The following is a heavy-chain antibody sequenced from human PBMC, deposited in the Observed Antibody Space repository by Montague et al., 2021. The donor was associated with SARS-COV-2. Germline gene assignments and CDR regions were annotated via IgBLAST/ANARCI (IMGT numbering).Heavy chain of an antibody. CDR2: IYHSGST. Sequence: SETLSLTCTVSGGSISSSSYYWGWLRQPPGKGLEWIGSIYHSGSTYYNPSLKSRVTISVDTSKNQFSLKLSSVTAADTAVYYCARRVTGTTVHYYYYGMDVWGQGTTVTVSS. CDR1: GGSISSSSYY. CDR3: ARRVTGTTVHYYYYGMDV. D-gene: IGHD1-20*01. J-gene: IGHJ6*02. V-gene: IGHV4-39*01.